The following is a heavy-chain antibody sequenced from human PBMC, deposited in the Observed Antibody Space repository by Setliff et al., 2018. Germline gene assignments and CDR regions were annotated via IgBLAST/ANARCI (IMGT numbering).Heavy chain of an antibody. V-gene: IGHV1-18*01. CDR3: VREGVDTRSSTDYRYYMDV. Sequence: GASVKVSCKASGYTFTTYAISWMRQAPGQGLEWMGSISGYTGETNYAQKFQARVTMTADTSTKTVYMELRSLTSDDTAVYYCVREGVDTRSSTDYRYYMDVWGKGTTVTVSS. J-gene: IGHJ6*03. D-gene: IGHD5-18*01. CDR1: GYTFTTYA. CDR2: ISGYTGET.